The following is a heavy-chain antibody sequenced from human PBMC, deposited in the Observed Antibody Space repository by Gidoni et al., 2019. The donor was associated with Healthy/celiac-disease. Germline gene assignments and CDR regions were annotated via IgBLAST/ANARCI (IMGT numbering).Heavy chain of an antibody. CDR2: IKSKTDGGTT. CDR3: TTERRYNWFDP. V-gene: IGHV3-15*01. J-gene: IGHJ5*02. Sequence: EVQLVESGGGLVKPGGSLRLSCAASGFTFSNAWRSWVRQAPGKGLEWVGRIKSKTDGGTTDYAAPVKGRFTISRDDSKNTLYLQMNSLKTEDTAVYYCTTERRYNWFDPWGQGTLVTVSS. CDR1: GFTFSNAW.